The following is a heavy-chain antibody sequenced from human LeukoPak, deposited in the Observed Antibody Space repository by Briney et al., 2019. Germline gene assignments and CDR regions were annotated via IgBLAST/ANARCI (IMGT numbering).Heavy chain of an antibody. V-gene: IGHV1-18*01. CDR1: GYTFTSYG. J-gene: IGHJ3*02. Sequence: ASVKVSCKASGYTFTSYGISWVRQAPGQGLERMGWISAYNGNTNYAQKLQGRVTMTTDTSTSTAYMELRSLRSDDTAVYYCARDTLAPHYYDSSGYYYDYAFDIWGQGTMVTVSS. D-gene: IGHD3-22*01. CDR3: ARDTLAPHYYDSSGYYYDYAFDI. CDR2: ISAYNGNT.